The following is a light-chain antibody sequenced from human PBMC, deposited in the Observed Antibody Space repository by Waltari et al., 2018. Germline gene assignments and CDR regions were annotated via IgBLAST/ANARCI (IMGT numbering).Light chain of an antibody. Sequence: QSALTQPPSASGSPGQSVTISCTGTSSDVGGYNYVSWYQPHPGKAPKLMIYEVNKRPSGVPDRFSGSKSANTASLTVSGLQAEDEADYFCNSYAGSNDVVFGGGTMLTVL. CDR2: EVN. CDR3: NSYAGSNDVV. CDR1: SSDVGGYNY. V-gene: IGLV2-8*01. J-gene: IGLJ3*02.